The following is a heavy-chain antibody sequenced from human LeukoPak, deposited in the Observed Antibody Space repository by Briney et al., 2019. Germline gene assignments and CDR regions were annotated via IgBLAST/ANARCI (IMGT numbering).Heavy chain of an antibody. CDR3: ARHSGSGWQALGY. CDR2: TSYNGNT. V-gene: IGHV1-18*04. J-gene: IGHJ4*02. D-gene: IGHD6-19*01. Sequence: ASVKVSCKASGYTFSNYGISWVRQAPGLGLEWVGWTSYNGNTNYAQKFQDRVTMTTDTSTTTAYMELRSLESDDTAVYYCARHSGSGWQALGYWGQGTLVTVSS. CDR1: GYTFSNYG.